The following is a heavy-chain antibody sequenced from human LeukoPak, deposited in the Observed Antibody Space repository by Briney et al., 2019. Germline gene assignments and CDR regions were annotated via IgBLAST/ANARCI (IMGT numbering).Heavy chain of an antibody. J-gene: IGHJ4*02. Sequence: SLTLSLTCTVSGGSISSGDYYWSWIRQPPGKGLEWIGYIYYSGSTYYNPSLKSRVTISVDTSKNQFSLKLSSVTAADTAVYYCARRIYDSSGYYYDYWGQGTLVTVSS. CDR2: IYYSGST. CDR3: ARRIYDSSGYYYDY. CDR1: GGSISSGDYY. D-gene: IGHD3-22*01. V-gene: IGHV4-30-4*08.